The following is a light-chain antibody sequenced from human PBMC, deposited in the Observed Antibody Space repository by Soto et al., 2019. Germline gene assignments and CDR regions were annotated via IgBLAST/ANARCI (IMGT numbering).Light chain of an antibody. Sequence: QSAVTQPASVSGSLGHSMAISCIGTSSAVGSYNSVSWYQQYPGKAPKLMIHDVNNWPSGISDRFSGSKSGNTASLTISGLQAEDEADYYCSSFTPSTSNVFGTGTKVTVL. J-gene: IGLJ1*01. CDR3: SSFTPSTSNV. CDR1: SSAVGSYNS. V-gene: IGLV2-14*03. CDR2: DVN.